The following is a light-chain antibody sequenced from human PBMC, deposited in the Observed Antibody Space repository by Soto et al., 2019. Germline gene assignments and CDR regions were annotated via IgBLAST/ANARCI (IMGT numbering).Light chain of an antibody. Sequence: SALTQPASVSGSPGQSITISCTGTSSDVGSYNLVSWYQQHPGKAPKLMIYEGSKRPSGVSNRFSSSKSDNTASLTISGLQAEDEADYYCCSYAGSSTFVVFGGGTQLTVL. CDR3: CSYAGSSTFVV. J-gene: IGLJ2*01. CDR1: SSDVGSYNL. V-gene: IGLV2-23*03. CDR2: EGS.